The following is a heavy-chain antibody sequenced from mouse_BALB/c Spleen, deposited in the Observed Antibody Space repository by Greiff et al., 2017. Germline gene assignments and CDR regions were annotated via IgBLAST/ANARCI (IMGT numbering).Heavy chain of an antibody. Sequence: EGKLVESGGGLVQPGGSLKLSCAASGFTFSSYTMSWVRQTPEKRLEWVAYISNGGGSTYYPDTVKGRFTISRDNAKNTLYLQMSSLKSEDTAMYYCARHDGNYQRSLDYWGQGTTLTVSS. CDR2: ISNGGGST. J-gene: IGHJ2*01. CDR3: ARHDGNYQRSLDY. V-gene: IGHV5-12-2*01. D-gene: IGHD2-1*01. CDR1: GFTFSSYT.